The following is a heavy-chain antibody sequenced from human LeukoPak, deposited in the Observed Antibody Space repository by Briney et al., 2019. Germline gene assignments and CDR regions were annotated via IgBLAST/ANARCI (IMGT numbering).Heavy chain of an antibody. Sequence: SETLSLTCTVSGGSISSSSYYWGWIRQPPGKGLEWIGSIYYSGSTYYNPSLKSRVTISVDTSKNQFSLKLSSVTAADTAVYYCARYWGLDSSGYYNYWGQGTLVTVSS. V-gene: IGHV4-39*01. J-gene: IGHJ4*02. CDR2: IYYSGST. CDR1: GGSISSSSYY. D-gene: IGHD3-22*01. CDR3: ARYWGLDSSGYYNY.